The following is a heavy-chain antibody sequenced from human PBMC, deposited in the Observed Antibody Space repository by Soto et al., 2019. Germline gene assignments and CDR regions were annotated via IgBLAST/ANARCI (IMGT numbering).Heavy chain of an antibody. V-gene: IGHV4-31*03. Sequence: PSETLSLTCTVSGGSISSGGYYWSWIRQHPGKGLEWIGYIYYSGSTYYNPSLKSRVTISLDTSKNQFSLKLSSVTAADTAVYYCARGGAPITIFGVVMSWFDPWGQGTLVTVSS. J-gene: IGHJ5*02. CDR2: IYYSGST. D-gene: IGHD3-3*01. CDR1: GGSISSGGYY. CDR3: ARGGAPITIFGVVMSWFDP.